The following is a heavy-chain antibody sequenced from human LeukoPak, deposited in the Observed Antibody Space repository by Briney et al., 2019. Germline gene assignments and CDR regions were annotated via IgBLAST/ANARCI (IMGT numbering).Heavy chain of an antibody. CDR2: IIPIFGTP. J-gene: IGHJ4*02. D-gene: IGHD1-26*01. V-gene: IGHV1-69*01. Sequence: SVKVSCKASGGTLSRSTISWVRQAPGQGLEWMGGIIPIFGTPNYAQKFQGRVTITADESTATAYMELSSLRSDDTAVYYCARDYGVGSTMFDYYWGQGTLVTVSS. CDR1: GGTLSRST. CDR3: ARDYGVGSTMFDYY.